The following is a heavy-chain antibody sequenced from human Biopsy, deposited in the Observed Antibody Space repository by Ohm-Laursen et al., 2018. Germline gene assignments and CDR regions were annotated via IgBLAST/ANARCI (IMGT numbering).Heavy chain of an antibody. CDR1: GGSLSGYY. V-gene: IGHV4-34*01. CDR2: INHRGFT. Sequence: TLSLTWAVYGGSLSGYYWNWIRQSPGKGLEWIGEINHRGFTSNNPSLKSRVTISVDTSKNQFSLKLGFVTAADTAVYYCAKNLAVSSYALDIWGRGTMVTVSS. J-gene: IGHJ3*02. CDR3: AKNLAVSSYALDI. D-gene: IGHD2/OR15-2a*01.